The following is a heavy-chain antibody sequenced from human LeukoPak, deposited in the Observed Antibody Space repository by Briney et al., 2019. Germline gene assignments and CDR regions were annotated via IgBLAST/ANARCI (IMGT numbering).Heavy chain of an antibody. Sequence: SETLSLTCTVSGGSISSSSYYWGWIRQPPGKGLEWIGSIYYSGSTYYNPSLKSRVTISVDTSKNQFSLKLSSVTAADTAVYYCARVRTLRHTSRPATIFGVVGGFDPWGQGTLVTVSS. J-gene: IGHJ5*02. CDR3: ARVRTLRHTSRPATIFGVVGGFDP. D-gene: IGHD3-3*01. V-gene: IGHV4-39*07. CDR2: IYYSGST. CDR1: GGSISSSSYY.